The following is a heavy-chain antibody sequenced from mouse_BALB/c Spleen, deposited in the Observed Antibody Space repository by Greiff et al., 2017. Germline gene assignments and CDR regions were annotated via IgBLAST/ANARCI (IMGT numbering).Heavy chain of an antibody. D-gene: IGHD2-4*01. Sequence: VQLQQSGAELVKPGASVKLSCTASGFNIKDTYMHWVKQRPEQGLEWIGRIDPANGNTKYDPKFQGKATITADTSSNTAYLQLSSLTSEDTAVYYCALMITTAYWGQGTTLTVSS. CDR1: GFNIKDTY. CDR3: ALMITTAY. V-gene: IGHV14-3*02. CDR2: IDPANGNT. J-gene: IGHJ2*01.